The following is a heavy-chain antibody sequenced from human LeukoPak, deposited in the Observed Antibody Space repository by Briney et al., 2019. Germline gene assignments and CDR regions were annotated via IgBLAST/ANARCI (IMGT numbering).Heavy chain of an antibody. V-gene: IGHV4-59*08. CDR1: GGSINSSY. D-gene: IGHD2-2*01. Sequence: SETLSLTCTVSGGSINSSYWSWIRRPPGKGLEYIGYIYSSGSTNYSPSLKSRVTISVDTSKNQFSLKLSSVTAADTAVYYCARQGLSAAFDIWGQGTMVTVSS. CDR3: ARQGLSAAFDI. CDR2: IYSSGST. J-gene: IGHJ3*02.